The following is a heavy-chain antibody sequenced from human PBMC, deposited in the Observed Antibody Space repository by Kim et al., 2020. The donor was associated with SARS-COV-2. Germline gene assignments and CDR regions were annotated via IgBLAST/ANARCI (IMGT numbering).Heavy chain of an antibody. V-gene: IGHV3-66*01. J-gene: IGHJ4*02. D-gene: IGHD6-13*01. CDR2: DKT. Sequence: DKTYYVASVKGRLASSRDNSKNSVYLQMSSLRVEDTAVYYCATNLAAAGVLWGQGTLVTVSS. CDR3: ATNLAAAGVL.